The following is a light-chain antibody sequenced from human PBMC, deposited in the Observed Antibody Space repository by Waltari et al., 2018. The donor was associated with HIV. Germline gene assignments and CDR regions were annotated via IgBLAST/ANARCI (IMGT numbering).Light chain of an antibody. CDR1: KIVLRA. CDR2: DDR. Sequence: VLTQPPSVSVSPNQPATDACIAEKIVLRAVPWYRQRAGQAPEVVMHDDRDRAPGIPGRIIGSNSGDMATLTIASAEAGDEAVYYCQVWGATDDWVFGGGTKLTVL. J-gene: IGLJ3*02. V-gene: IGLV3-21*02. CDR3: QVWGATDDWV.